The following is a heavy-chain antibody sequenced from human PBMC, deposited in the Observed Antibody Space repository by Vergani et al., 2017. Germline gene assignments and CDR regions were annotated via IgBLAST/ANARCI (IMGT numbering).Heavy chain of an antibody. J-gene: IGHJ4*02. CDR2: ISYDGSNK. V-gene: IGHV3-30*18. D-gene: IGHD3-22*01. CDR3: AKSPMEYDSSGYFRF. CDR1: GFTFSSYG. Sequence: QVQLVESGGGVVQPGRSLRLSCAASGFTFSSYGMHWVRQAPGKGLEWVAVISYDGSNKYYADSVKGRFTISRDNSKNTLYLQMNSLRAEDTAVYYCAKSPMEYDSSGYFRFWGQGTLVTVSS.